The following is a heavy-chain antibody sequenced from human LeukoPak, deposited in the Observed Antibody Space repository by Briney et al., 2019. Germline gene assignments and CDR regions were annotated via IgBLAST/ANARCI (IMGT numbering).Heavy chain of an antibody. CDR1: GGTFSSYA. V-gene: IGHV1-69*04. D-gene: IGHD2-2*01. J-gene: IGHJ6*02. CDR3: ARDRYIVVVPAAYHYGMDV. CDR2: IIPILGIA. Sequence: SVKVSCKASGGTFSSYAISWVRQAPGQGLEWMGRIIPILGIANYAQKFQGRVTITADKSTSTAYMELSSLRSEDTAVYYCARDRYIVVVPAAYHYGMDVWGQGTTVTVSS.